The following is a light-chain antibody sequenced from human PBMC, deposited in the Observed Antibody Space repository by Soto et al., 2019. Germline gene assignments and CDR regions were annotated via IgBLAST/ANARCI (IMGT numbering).Light chain of an antibody. J-gene: IGKJ2*01. V-gene: IGKV3-15*01. CDR3: QQYNNWTMYT. CDR2: GAS. Sequence: EIVMTQSPATLSVSPGERATLSCRASQSVSSNLAWYQQKPGQAPRLLIYGASTRATGIPARFSGSGSGTEVTLTISSRQSEDFAVYYCQQYNNWTMYTFGQGTKLEIK. CDR1: QSVSSN.